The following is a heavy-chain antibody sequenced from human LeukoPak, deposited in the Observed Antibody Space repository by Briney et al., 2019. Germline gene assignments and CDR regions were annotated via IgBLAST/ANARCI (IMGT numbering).Heavy chain of an antibody. J-gene: IGHJ3*01. Sequence: GESLKISCKGSGYSFTSYWIGWVRQMPGKGLEWMGIIYPGDSDTRYSPSFRGQVTISADKSINTVYLQWNSLKASDTAMYYCARQRGYRMTKDGFDVWGQGTMITVSS. D-gene: IGHD2-2*03. CDR1: GYSFTSYW. V-gene: IGHV5-51*01. CDR2: IYPGDSDT. CDR3: ARQRGYRMTKDGFDV.